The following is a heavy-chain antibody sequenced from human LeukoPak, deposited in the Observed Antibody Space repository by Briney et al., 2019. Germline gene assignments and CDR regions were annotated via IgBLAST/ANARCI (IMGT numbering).Heavy chain of an antibody. V-gene: IGHV4-38-2*02. CDR1: GYSISIGYY. D-gene: IGHD3-10*01. CDR3: SRDYGSGNYDSNTYMDV. CDR2: IYHSGST. Sequence: SETLSLTCSVSGYSISIGYYWGWIRQPPGKGLEWIGSIYHSGSTYYNPSLKSRVTISVDTSKNQFSLKLSSVTAADTAVYYCSRDYGSGNYDSNTYMDVWGKGTTVTVSS. J-gene: IGHJ6*03.